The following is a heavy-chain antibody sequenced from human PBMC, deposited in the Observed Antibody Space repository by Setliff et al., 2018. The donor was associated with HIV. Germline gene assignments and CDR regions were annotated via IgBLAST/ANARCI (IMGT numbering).Heavy chain of an antibody. Sequence: NPSETLSLTCTVSGGSISSYYWSWIRQPPGKGLEWIGYIYYSGSTNYNPSLKSRVTISVDTSKNQFSLKLSSVTAADTAVYYCARDSSYAPERRGFDYWGQGTLVTVSS. V-gene: IGHV4-59*01. CDR2: IYYSGST. CDR3: ARDSSYAPERRGFDY. D-gene: IGHD2-2*01. J-gene: IGHJ4*02. CDR1: GGSISSYY.